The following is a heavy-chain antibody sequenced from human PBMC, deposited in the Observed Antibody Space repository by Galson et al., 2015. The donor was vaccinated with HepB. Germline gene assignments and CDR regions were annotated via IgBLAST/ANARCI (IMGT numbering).Heavy chain of an antibody. CDR3: ARGGPITIFGRGFDP. J-gene: IGHJ5*02. CDR2: ISAYNGNT. CDR1: GYTFTSYG. V-gene: IGHV1-18*01. Sequence: SVKVSCKASGYTFTSYGISWVRQAPGQGLEWMGWISAYNGNTNYAQKLQGRVTMTTDTSTSTAYMELRSLKSDDTAVCYCARGGPITIFGRGFDPWGQGTLVTVSS. D-gene: IGHD3-3*01.